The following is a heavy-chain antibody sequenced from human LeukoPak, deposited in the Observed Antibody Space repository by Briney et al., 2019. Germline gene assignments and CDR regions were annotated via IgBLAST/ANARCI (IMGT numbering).Heavy chain of an antibody. J-gene: IGHJ6*02. D-gene: IGHD6-19*01. CDR3: AKDRHSSGWYSSGMDV. V-gene: IGHV3-53*05. Sequence: GGSLRLSCVASGLTIGSRYMNWVRQAPGKGLEWVSALYLAGNTYYADSVRGRFTISRDNSKNTLYLQMNSLRAEDTAVYYCAKDRHSSGWYSSGMDVWGQGTTVTVSS. CDR1: GLTIGSRY. CDR2: LYLAGNT.